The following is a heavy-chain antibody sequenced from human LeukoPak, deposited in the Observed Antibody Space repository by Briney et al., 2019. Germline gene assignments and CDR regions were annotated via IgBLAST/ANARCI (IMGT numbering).Heavy chain of an antibody. D-gene: IGHD6-19*01. CDR1: GFTFSSYE. J-gene: IGHJ4*02. CDR2: ISSGSTI. Sequence: PGGSLRLSCAASGFTFSSYEMNWVRQAPGKGLEWVSYISSGSTIYDADSVKGRFTISRDNAKNPLYLQMNSLRAEDTAVYYCARESIAVAGAPFDYRGQGTLVTVSS. CDR3: ARESIAVAGAPFDY. V-gene: IGHV3-48*03.